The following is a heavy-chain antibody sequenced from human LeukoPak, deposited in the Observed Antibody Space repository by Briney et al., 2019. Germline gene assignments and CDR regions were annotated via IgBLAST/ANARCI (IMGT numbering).Heavy chain of an antibody. J-gene: IGHJ4*02. D-gene: IGHD1-26*01. Sequence: GGSLRLSCAASGFTFSTYPMYWVRQAPGRGPEYVSGINNNGDRTYYAKSVKGRFTISRDNSKNTLYLQVGSLRAEDMAVYYCARGGLVGPTPYLDTWGQGNLVTVSS. CDR3: ARGGLVGPTPYLDT. CDR1: GFTFSTYP. V-gene: IGHV3-64*01. CDR2: INNNGDRT.